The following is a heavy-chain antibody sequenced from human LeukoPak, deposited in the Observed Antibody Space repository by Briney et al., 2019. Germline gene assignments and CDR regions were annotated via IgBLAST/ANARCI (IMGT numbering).Heavy chain of an antibody. Sequence: EASVKVSCKASGYTFTGYYMHWVRQAPGQGLEWMGWINPNSGGTNYAQKFQGRVTMTRDTSISTAYMELSRLRSDDTAVYYCARDKNYYDSSGYYYDFRWFDPWGQGTLVTVSS. CDR2: INPNSGGT. CDR1: GYTFTGYY. D-gene: IGHD3-22*01. V-gene: IGHV1-2*02. J-gene: IGHJ5*02. CDR3: ARDKNYYDSSGYYYDFRWFDP.